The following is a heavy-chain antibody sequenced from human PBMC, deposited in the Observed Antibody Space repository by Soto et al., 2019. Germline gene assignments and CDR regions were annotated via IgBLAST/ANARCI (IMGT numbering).Heavy chain of an antibody. CDR3: VGGRGRLVGFDY. V-gene: IGHV4-34*01. CDR1: ADSFSGYY. Sequence: QVQLQQWGAGLLKPSETLSLTCAVNADSFSGYYWIWIRQPPGKGLEWIGEIDHSGNTNYSPSLKRRVTMSADTSKNQFSLQVTYVTAADTAVYYCVGGRGRLVGFDYWGQGTLVTVSS. J-gene: IGHJ4*02. D-gene: IGHD1-26*01. CDR2: IDHSGNT.